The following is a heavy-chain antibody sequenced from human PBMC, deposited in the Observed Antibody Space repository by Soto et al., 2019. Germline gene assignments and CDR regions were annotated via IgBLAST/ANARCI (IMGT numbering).Heavy chain of an antibody. Sequence: EVQLVESGGGLVQPGGSLRLSCAASGFTFSSYSMNWVRQAPGKGLEWVSYISSSSSTIYYADSVKGRFTISRDNAKNSLYLQMNSLRAEDTAVYYCARDVLWFGELSADHYGMDVWGQGTTVTVSS. J-gene: IGHJ6*02. V-gene: IGHV3-48*01. CDR1: GFTFSSYS. D-gene: IGHD3-10*01. CDR2: ISSSSSTI. CDR3: ARDVLWFGELSADHYGMDV.